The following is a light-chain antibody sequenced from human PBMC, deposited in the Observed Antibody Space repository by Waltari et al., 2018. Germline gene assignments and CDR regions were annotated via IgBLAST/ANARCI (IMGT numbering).Light chain of an antibody. Sequence: QSVLTQPPSVSGAPGQRVTTSCTGSSSNIGAGYDVHWYQQLPGTAPKLLIYVNSNRPSGVPDRFSGSKSGTSASLAITGLQAEDEADYYCQSYDSSLSVVFGGGTTLTVL. J-gene: IGLJ2*01. CDR1: SSNIGAGYD. V-gene: IGLV1-40*01. CDR3: QSYDSSLSVV. CDR2: VNS.